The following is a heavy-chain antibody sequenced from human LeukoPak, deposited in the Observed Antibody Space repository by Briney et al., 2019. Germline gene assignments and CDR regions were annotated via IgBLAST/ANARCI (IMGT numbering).Heavy chain of an antibody. V-gene: IGHV3-23*01. Sequence: GGSLRLSCAASGFTFSSYALNWVRQAPGKGLEWVAAITSSGGATYYAGSVEGRFTISRDNSKNTLYLQMNSLRAEDTAVYYCVPEGFDIWGQGTMVTVSS. CDR2: ITSSGGAT. J-gene: IGHJ3*02. CDR3: VPEGFDI. CDR1: GFTFSSYA.